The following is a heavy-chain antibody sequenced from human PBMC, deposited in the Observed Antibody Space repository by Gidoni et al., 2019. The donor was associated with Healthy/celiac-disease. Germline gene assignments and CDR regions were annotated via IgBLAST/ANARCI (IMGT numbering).Heavy chain of an antibody. J-gene: IGHJ4*02. Sequence: EVQLVESGGGLVKPGGSLRLSCAASGFTFSSYSMNWVRQAPGKGLEWVSSISRSSSYIYYADSVKGRFTISRDNAKNSLYLQMNSLRAEDTAVYYCARTEAGGESSYWGQGTLVTVSS. CDR3: ARTEAGGESSY. V-gene: IGHV3-21*01. CDR2: ISRSSSYI. D-gene: IGHD3-16*01. CDR1: GFTFSSYS.